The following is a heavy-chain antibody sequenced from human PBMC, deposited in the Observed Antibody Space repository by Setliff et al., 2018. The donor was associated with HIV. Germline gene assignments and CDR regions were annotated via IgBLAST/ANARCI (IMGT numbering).Heavy chain of an antibody. V-gene: IGHV1-3*01. Sequence: ASVKVSCKASGYTFTSYAMHWVRQAPGQRLEWMGWINAGTGNTKYSQNFQGRVTFSRDTSASTAYMELSSLRSEDTAVYYCARTVNGYGDYYFDYWGQGTLVTVSS. CDR3: ARTVNGYGDYYFDY. D-gene: IGHD4-17*01. CDR2: INAGTGNT. J-gene: IGHJ4*02. CDR1: GYTFTSYA.